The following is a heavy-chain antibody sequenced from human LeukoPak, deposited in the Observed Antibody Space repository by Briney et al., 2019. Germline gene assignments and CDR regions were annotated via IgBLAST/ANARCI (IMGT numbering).Heavy chain of an antibody. Sequence: GGSLRLSCAASGFTFSSYAMSWVRHAPGKGLEWVSTISTSCATTYYADSVKGRFTISRDNSTHTLYLQMHSLIADDTAACYCAKEDDYNFIDYRGQGTVVTVS. D-gene: IGHD5-24*01. CDR2: ISTSCATT. J-gene: IGHJ4*02. CDR3: AKEDDYNFIDY. CDR1: GFTFSSYA. V-gene: IGHV3-23*01.